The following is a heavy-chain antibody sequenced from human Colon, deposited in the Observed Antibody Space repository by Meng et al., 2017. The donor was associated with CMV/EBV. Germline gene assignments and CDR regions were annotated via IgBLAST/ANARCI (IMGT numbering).Heavy chain of an antibody. CDR2: ISGSGTST. Sequence: GESLKISRAASGFSFSTYDMSWVRQAPGKGLEWVSAISGSGTSTYYADSVTGRFTIYRDNSKNTLYLQMKTLRAEDTAIYYCAKDNGYGGSYFDYWGQGTLVTVSS. V-gene: IGHV3-23*01. J-gene: IGHJ4*02. CDR3: AKDNGYGGSYFDY. CDR1: GFSFSTYD. D-gene: IGHD3-10*01.